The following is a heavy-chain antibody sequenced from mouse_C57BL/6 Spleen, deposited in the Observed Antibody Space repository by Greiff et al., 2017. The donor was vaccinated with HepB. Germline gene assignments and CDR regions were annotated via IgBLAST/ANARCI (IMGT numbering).Heavy chain of an antibody. CDR2: IDPNSGGT. Sequence: VKLKQPGAELVKPGASVKLSCKASGYTFTSYWMHWVKQRPGRGLEWIGRIDPNSGGTKYNEKFKSKATLTVDKPSSTAYMQLSSLTSEDSAVYYCARNYGSIYWYFDVWGTGTTVTVSS. J-gene: IGHJ1*03. V-gene: IGHV1-72*01. D-gene: IGHD1-1*01. CDR3: ARNYGSIYWYFDV. CDR1: GYTFTSYW.